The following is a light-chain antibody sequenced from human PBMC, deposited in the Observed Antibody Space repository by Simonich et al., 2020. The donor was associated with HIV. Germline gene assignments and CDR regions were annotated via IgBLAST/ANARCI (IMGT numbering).Light chain of an antibody. CDR3: QQYSSYPYT. Sequence: DIQMTQSPYSVSASVGDRVTITCRASRSISSWLAWYQQKPGKAPKPLIYKASSLESADPSRFSGRGSGTEFTLTISSLQPDDFATYYCQQYSSYPYTFGQGTKLAIK. CDR1: RSISSW. CDR2: KAS. J-gene: IGKJ2*01. V-gene: IGKV1-5*03.